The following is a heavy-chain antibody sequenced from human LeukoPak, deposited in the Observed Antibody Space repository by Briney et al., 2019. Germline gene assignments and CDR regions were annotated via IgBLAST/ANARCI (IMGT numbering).Heavy chain of an antibody. V-gene: IGHV3-30-3*01. D-gene: IGHD3-9*01. Sequence: EGSLRLSCAASGFTSRSYAIHRVRQAPGKGLERVAVISYDGSNKYYADSVKGRFTISTDNSKNTLYLQMSSLRAEDTAVYYCTRNTSYDILIGTSSFEYWGQGTLVTVSS. J-gene: IGHJ4*02. CDR1: GFTSRSYA. CDR3: TRNTSYDILIGTSSFEY. CDR2: ISYDGSNK.